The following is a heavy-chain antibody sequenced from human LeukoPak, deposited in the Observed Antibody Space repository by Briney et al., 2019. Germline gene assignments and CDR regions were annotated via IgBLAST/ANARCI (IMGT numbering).Heavy chain of an antibody. CDR3: AKGPQGD. D-gene: IGHD3-16*01. CDR2: IDSGGGT. Sequence: GGSLRLSCAASGLTFSNYAMNWVRQAPGKGLEWVSAIDSGGGTYYADSVKGRFTISRDNSKNTLYLQLNSLRAEDTAVYYCAKGPQGDWGQGALVTVSS. V-gene: IGHV3-23*01. CDR1: GLTFSNYA. J-gene: IGHJ4*02.